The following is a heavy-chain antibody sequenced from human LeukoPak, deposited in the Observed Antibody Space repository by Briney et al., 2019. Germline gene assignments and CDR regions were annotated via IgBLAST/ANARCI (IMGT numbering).Heavy chain of an antibody. V-gene: IGHV4-34*01. CDR1: GGSFSGYY. CDR3: ARDKYSSSPSGRIDY. J-gene: IGHJ4*02. Sequence: SETLSLTCAVCGGSFSGYYWRWIRQPPGKGLEWIGEINHSGSTNYNPSLKSRVTISVDTSKNRFSLKLSSVTAADTAVYYCARDKYSSSPSGRIDYWGQGTLVTVSS. D-gene: IGHD6-6*01. CDR2: INHSGST.